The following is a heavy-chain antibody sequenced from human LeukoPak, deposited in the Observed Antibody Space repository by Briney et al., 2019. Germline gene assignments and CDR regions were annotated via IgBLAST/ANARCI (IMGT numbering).Heavy chain of an antibody. CDR3: AREGYSYGYTSTFDY. CDR1: GGSISSYD. CDR2: IYTSGST. V-gene: IGHV4-4*07. Sequence: SETLSLTCTVSGGSISSYDWSWIRQPAGKGLEWIGRIYTSGSTNYNPSLKSRVTMSVDTSKNQFSLKLSSVTAADTAVYYCAREGYSYGYTSTFDYWGQGTLVTVFS. D-gene: IGHD5-18*01. J-gene: IGHJ4*02.